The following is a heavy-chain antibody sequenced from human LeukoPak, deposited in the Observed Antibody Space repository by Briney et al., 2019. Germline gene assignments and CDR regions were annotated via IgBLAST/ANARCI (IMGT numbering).Heavy chain of an antibody. CDR2: IYHSGST. V-gene: IGHV4-38-2*02. D-gene: IGHD3-16*01. CDR3: ARIRLGEPGDY. CDR1: GYSISSGYY. Sequence: SETLSLTCTVSGYSISSGYYWGWIRQPPGQGLEWIGSIYHSGSTYYNPSLKSRVTISVDTSKNQFSLKLSSVTAADTAVYYCARIRLGEPGDYWGQGTLVTVSS. J-gene: IGHJ4*02.